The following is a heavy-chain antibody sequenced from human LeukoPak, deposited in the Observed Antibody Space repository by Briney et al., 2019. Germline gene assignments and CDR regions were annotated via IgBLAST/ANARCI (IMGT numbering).Heavy chain of an antibody. CDR1: GGSISSYY. V-gene: IGHV4-59*01. CDR3: ARAHGGYFDY. D-gene: IGHD4-23*01. CDR2: IFYSGTT. J-gene: IGHJ4*02. Sequence: SETLSLTCTVSGGSISSYYWSWIRQPPGKGLEWIGFIFYSGTTNYNPSLKSRVTISVDTSKNQFSLKLSSVTAADTAVYYCARAHGGYFDYWGQGTLVTVSS.